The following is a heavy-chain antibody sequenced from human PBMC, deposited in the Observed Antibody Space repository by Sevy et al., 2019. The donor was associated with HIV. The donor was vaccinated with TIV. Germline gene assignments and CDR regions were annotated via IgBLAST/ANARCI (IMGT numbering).Heavy chain of an antibody. CDR1: GFTFSTYW. J-gene: IGHJ4*02. D-gene: IGHD1-26*01. CDR3: ARYVGATYPIDY. CDR2: INSAGSST. Sequence: GGSLRLSCAASGFTFSTYWMHWVRQVPGKGLVWVSRINSAGSSTKYADSVKGRFTISRDNARNTVYLQMNNLRAEDTALYYCARYVGATYPIDYWGQGTLVTVSS. V-gene: IGHV3-74*03.